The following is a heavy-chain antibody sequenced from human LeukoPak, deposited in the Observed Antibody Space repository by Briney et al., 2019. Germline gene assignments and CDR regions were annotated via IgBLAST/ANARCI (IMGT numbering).Heavy chain of an antibody. CDR1: GGSISSYY. CDR3: ARDGRGAYYDFWSGKNWFDP. D-gene: IGHD3-3*01. Sequence: SETLSLTCTVSGGSISSYYWSWIRQPAGKGLEWIGRIYTSGSTNYNPSLKSRVTMSVDTSKNQFSLKLSSVTAADTAVYYCARDGRGAYYDFWSGKNWFDPWGQGTLVTVSS. V-gene: IGHV4-4*07. CDR2: IYTSGST. J-gene: IGHJ5*02.